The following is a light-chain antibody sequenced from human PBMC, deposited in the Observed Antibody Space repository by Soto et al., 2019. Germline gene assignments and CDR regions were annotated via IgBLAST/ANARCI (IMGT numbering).Light chain of an antibody. V-gene: IGKV1-5*01. Sequence: DIQLTQTPSTLSASIGDRVTITCRASQSLSGWLAWYQQTPGKAPKLLISDAFRLESGVPSRFRGSGSGTEFSLTISSLQPGDSATYYCQQYATYPWTFGRWTKV. CDR2: DAF. J-gene: IGKJ1*01. CDR1: QSLSGW. CDR3: QQYATYPWT.